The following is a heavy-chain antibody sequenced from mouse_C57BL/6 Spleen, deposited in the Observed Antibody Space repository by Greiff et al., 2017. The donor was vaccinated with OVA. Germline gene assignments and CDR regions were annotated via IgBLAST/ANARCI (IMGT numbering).Heavy chain of an antibody. Sequence: VQLQQPGAELVKPGASVKLSCKASGYTFTSYWMQWVKQRPGQGLEWIGEIDPSDSYTNYNQKFKGKATLTVDTSSSTAYIQLSSLTSEDSAVYYCARTDYDDAYWGQGTLVTVSA. CDR2: IDPSDSYT. J-gene: IGHJ3*01. V-gene: IGHV1-50*01. CDR1: GYTFTSYW. CDR3: ARTDYDDAY. D-gene: IGHD2-4*01.